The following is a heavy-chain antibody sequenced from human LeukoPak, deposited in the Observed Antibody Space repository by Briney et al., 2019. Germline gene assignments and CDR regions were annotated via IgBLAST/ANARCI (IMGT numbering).Heavy chain of an antibody. V-gene: IGHV4-59*01. CDR1: GGSISSYY. Sequence: SSETLSLTCTVSGGSISSYYWSWIRQPPGKGLEWIGYIYYSGSTNYNPSLKSRVTISVDTSKNQFSLKLSSVTAADTAVYYRARATKYGSGYYDDYWGQGTLVTVSS. D-gene: IGHD3-22*01. J-gene: IGHJ4*02. CDR3: ARATKYGSGYYDDY. CDR2: IYYSGST.